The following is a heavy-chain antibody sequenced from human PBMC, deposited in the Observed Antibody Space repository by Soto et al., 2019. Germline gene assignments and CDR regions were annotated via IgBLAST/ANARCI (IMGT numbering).Heavy chain of an antibody. J-gene: IGHJ6*02. V-gene: IGHV3-48*03. CDR2: ISSSGATK. CDR3: ASKVEMFYYFCMDV. CDR1: GFTFSSHE. D-gene: IGHD3-10*02. Sequence: EVQVVESGGGLVQPGGSLKLSCAVSGFTFSSHEFNWVRQAPGKGLEFISHISSSGATKYYAESVKGRFTISRDNGKKSLPLQMNSVRAEDTGVYYCASKVEMFYYFCMDVWGQGTTVIVSS.